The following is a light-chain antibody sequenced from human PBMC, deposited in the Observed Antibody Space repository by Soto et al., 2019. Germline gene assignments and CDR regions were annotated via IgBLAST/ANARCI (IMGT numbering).Light chain of an antibody. J-gene: IGLJ2*01. CDR3: RGGNTPPGVV. Sequence: SYELTQTPSVSVSPGQTVSITCSGGNWGNTYASWYQQKPGQSPVLVIYQDFRRPSGIPERFSGSNSGNTATLTITGTQARYGGNIYGRGGNTPPGVVLGGGTRVPVL. CDR2: QDF. CDR1: NWGNTY. V-gene: IGLV3-1*01.